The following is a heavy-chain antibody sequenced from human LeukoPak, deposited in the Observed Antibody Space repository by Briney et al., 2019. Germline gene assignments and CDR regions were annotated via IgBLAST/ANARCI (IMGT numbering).Heavy chain of an antibody. D-gene: IGHD3-22*01. Sequence: SGPTLVKPTQTLTLTCTFSGFSLSTSGVGVGWIRQPPGKALEWLALIYWDDDKRYSPSLKSRLTITKDTSKNQVVLTMTNMDPVDTATYYCAHSRRLRYYYDSSGYEPYFDYWGQGTLVTVSS. CDR1: GFSLSTSGVG. CDR2: IYWDDDK. J-gene: IGHJ4*02. CDR3: AHSRRLRYYYDSSGYEPYFDY. V-gene: IGHV2-5*02.